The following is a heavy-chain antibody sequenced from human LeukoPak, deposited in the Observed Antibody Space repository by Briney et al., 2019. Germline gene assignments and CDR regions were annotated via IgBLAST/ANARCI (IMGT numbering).Heavy chain of an antibody. CDR1: GYIFTDYW. CDR2: IYPADSDT. V-gene: IGHV5-51*01. D-gene: IGHD3-10*01. Sequence: GESLKISCQVSGYIFTDYWIGWVRQMPGKGLESMGIIYPADSDTAYSPFFQGQVTISADKSISTVYLQWSSLKASDTAMYYCARQSRDGSKTRGYCFHHWGQGTPVTVSS. CDR3: ARQSRDGSKTRGYCFHH. J-gene: IGHJ4*02.